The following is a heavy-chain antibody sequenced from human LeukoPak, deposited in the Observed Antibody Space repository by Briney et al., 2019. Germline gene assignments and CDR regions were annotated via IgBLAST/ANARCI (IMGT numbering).Heavy chain of an antibody. V-gene: IGHV4-34*01. CDR2: INLRGST. J-gene: IGHJ4*02. Sequence: SETLSLTCAVYGGSFNDYYWNWIRQPPGKWLEWIGEINLRGSTTYNPSLKSRVTISLDESKNQFSLKLSSVTAADTAVYYCARLSNSGIAVAYVDYWGQGTLVTVSS. CDR3: ARLSNSGIAVAYVDY. D-gene: IGHD6-19*01. CDR1: GGSFNDYY.